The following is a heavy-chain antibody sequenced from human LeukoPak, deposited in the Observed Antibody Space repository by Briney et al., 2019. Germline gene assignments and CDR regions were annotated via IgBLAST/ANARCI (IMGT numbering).Heavy chain of an antibody. V-gene: IGHV1-69*05. CDR3: ARDLEGDSSCGY. J-gene: IGHJ4*02. D-gene: IGHD6-13*01. CDR1: GGTFSSYA. Sequence: GSSVKVSCKASGGTFSSYAISWVRQAPGQGLEWMGGIIPIFGTANYAQKFQGRVTITTDESTSTAYMELSSLRSEDTAAYYCARDLEGDSSCGYWGQGTLVTVSS. CDR2: IIPIFGTA.